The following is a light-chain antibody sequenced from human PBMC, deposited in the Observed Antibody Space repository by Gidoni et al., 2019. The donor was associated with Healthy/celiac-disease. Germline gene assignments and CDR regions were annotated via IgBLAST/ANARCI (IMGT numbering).Light chain of an antibody. Sequence: DIVMTQSPLSLRVTPGEPASIPCRSSQSLLHSNGYNYLDWYLQKPGQSPQLLIYLGSNRASGVPDRFSGSGSGTDFTLKISRVEAEDFGVYYCMQALRTPFTFGPGTKVDIK. V-gene: IGKV2-28*01. J-gene: IGKJ3*01. CDR2: LGS. CDR1: QSLLHSNGYNY. CDR3: MQALRTPFT.